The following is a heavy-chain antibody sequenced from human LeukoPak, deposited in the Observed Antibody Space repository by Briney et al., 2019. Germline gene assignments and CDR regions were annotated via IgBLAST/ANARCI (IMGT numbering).Heavy chain of an antibody. CDR1: GFSFRTYG. CDR3: ATGGNYYYTH. V-gene: IGHV3-33*01. D-gene: IGHD3-16*01. J-gene: IGHJ1*01. CDR2: AYGDGSDK. Sequence: GGSLRLSCAASGFSFRTYGMHWVRRAPGKGLEWVAVAYGDGSDKYYIDSVKGRFTISKDISKNTLYVQMNSLRAEDTAVYYCATGGNYYYTHWGQGTLDTVSS.